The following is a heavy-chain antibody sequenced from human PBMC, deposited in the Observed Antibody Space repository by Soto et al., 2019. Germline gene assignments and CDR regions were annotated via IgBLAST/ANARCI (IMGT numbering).Heavy chain of an antibody. D-gene: IGHD5-12*01. V-gene: IGHV1-8*01. CDR2: MNPNSGNT. J-gene: IGHJ4*02. Sequence: GVSVKVSCKASGYTFSSYDINLVRQATGQGLEWMGWMNPNSGNTGYAQKFQGRVTMTRNTSISTAYMELSSLTFEDTAIYYCTSEDVATGLVWGPGSLVTVSS. CDR3: TSEDVATGLV. CDR1: GYTFSSYD.